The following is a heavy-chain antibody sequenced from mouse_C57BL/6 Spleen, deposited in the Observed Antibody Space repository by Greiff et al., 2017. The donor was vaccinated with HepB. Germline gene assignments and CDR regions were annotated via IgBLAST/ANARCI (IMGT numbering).Heavy chain of an antibody. CDR3: VREGRGTVRYFDY. J-gene: IGHJ2*01. D-gene: IGHD4-1*01. Sequence: DVKLVESGGGLVQPKGSLKLSCAASGFSFNTYAMNWVRQAPGKGLEWVARIRSKSNNYATYYADSVKDRFTISRDDSESMLYLQMNNLKTEDTAMYYCVREGRGTVRYFDYWGQGTTLTVSS. V-gene: IGHV10-1*01. CDR2: IRSKSNNYAT. CDR1: GFSFNTYA.